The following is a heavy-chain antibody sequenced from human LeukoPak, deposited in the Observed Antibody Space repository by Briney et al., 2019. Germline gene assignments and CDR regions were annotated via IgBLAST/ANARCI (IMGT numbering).Heavy chain of an antibody. J-gene: IGHJ4*02. CDR3: ARLYYDILTGYYRAYYFDY. D-gene: IGHD3-9*01. CDR2: IYYSGST. Sequence: SETLSLTCTVSGGSISSYYWSWIRQPPGKGLEWIGYIYYSGSTNYNPSLKSRVTISVDTSKNQFSLKLSSVTAADTAVYYCARLYYDILTGYYRAYYFDYWGQGTLVTVSS. V-gene: IGHV4-59*01. CDR1: GGSISSYY.